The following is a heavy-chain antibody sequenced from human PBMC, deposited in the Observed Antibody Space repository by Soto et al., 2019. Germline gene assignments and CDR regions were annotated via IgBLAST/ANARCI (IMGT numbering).Heavy chain of an antibody. CDR1: GYTFTTYD. J-gene: IGHJ4*02. V-gene: IGHV1-8*01. Sequence: QVQLVQSGAELKEPAASVKVSCKASGYTFTTYDIYWMRQATGQGLEWMGWMNPYTGNTGYAQKFQGRVTVTTNTPISTVYMERSGLRLDDTAVYYCARRKERSRPHYFDYWGQGSQVTVSS. CDR2: MNPYTGNT. CDR3: ARRKERSRPHYFDY. D-gene: IGHD6-25*01.